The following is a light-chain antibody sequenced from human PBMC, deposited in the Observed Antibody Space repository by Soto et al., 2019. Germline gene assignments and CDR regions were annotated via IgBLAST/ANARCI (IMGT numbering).Light chain of an antibody. CDR1: QSIGSY. Sequence: DILLTQSPSILSVSLGERVTITCRASQSIGSYLAWYQQKPGQAPRLLIYAASTMETGVPSRFSGSGSGTEFTLTISSLQSEDFAVYYCQHYNNCPRTFGQGTKVEIK. CDR2: AAS. CDR3: QHYNNCPRT. J-gene: IGKJ1*01. V-gene: IGKV3-15*01.